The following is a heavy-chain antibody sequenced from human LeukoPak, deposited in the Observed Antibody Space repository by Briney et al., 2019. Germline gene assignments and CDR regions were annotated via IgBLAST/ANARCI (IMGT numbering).Heavy chain of an antibody. V-gene: IGHV4-4*07. CDR2: MSSSGST. D-gene: IGHD3/OR15-3a*01. CDR3: ARDSRTERPWYFDL. J-gene: IGHJ2*01. CDR1: GASISLYY. Sequence: KPSETLSLTCTVSGASISLYYWSWIRQPAGKGLEWIGRMSSSGSTNYNPSLKSRVTMSVDTSKNQFSLDLSSVTAADTAVYYCARDSRTERPWYFDLWGRGTLVTVPS.